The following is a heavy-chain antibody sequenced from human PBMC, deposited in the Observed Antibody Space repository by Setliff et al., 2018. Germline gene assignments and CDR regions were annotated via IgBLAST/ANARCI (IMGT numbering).Heavy chain of an antibody. CDR3: ARTCSGSGCYAGLES. V-gene: IGHV3-21*01. D-gene: IGHD2-15*01. CDR2: IDSSSTWI. J-gene: IGHJ4*02. Sequence: GGSLRLSCAASGFIFSSYTMNWVRQAPGHGLEWVSSIDSSSTWIYYSYSVKGRFTISRDNAKNSLYLQMNSLRPEDTAVYYCARTCSGSGCYAGLESWGQGTPVTVSS. CDR1: GFIFSSYT.